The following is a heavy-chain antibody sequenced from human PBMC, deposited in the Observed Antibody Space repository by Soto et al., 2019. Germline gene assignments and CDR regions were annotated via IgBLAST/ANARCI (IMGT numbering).Heavy chain of an antibody. V-gene: IGHV4-39*01. D-gene: IGHD6-13*01. J-gene: IGHJ6*03. CDR1: GGSISSSSYY. CDR2: IYYSGST. CDR3: ESGYSSSWYYYYMDV. Sequence: SETLSLTCTVSGGSISSSSYYWGWIRQPPGKGLEWIGSIYYSGSTYYNPSLKSRVTISVDTSKNQFSLKLSSVTAADTAVYYCESGYSSSWYYYYMDVWGKGTTVTVSS.